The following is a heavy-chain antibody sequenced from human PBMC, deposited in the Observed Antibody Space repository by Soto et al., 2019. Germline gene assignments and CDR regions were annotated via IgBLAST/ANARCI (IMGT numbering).Heavy chain of an antibody. CDR2: ISSSSSYI. V-gene: IGHV3-21*01. D-gene: IGHD2-15*01. Sequence: GVSLRLSCAASGFTFSSYSMNCVRQAPGKGLEWVSSISSSSSYIYYAESVKGRFTISRDNAKNSLYLQMNSLRAEDTAVYYCARDYRLPGRGGASDIWGQGTMVTVSS. CDR3: ARDYRLPGRGGASDI. CDR1: GFTFSSYS. J-gene: IGHJ3*02.